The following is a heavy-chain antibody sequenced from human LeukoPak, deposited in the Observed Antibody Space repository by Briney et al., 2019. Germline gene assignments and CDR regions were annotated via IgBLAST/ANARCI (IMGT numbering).Heavy chain of an antibody. CDR3: ARDRTSIAARPVDY. D-gene: IGHD6-6*01. V-gene: IGHV3-11*01. CDR1: GFAFSDYY. Sequence: GSLRLSCAASGFAFSDYYMSWIRQAPGKGLEWVSYISSSGSTIYYADSVKGRFTISRDNAKNSPYLQMNSLRAEDTAVYYCARDRTSIAARPVDYWGQGTLVTVFS. CDR2: ISSSGSTI. J-gene: IGHJ4*02.